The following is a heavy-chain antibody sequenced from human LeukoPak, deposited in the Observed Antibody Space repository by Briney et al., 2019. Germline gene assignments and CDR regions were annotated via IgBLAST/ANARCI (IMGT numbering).Heavy chain of an antibody. CDR1: GGSISSYY. CDR3: ARNHGGSIDY. CDR2: IYYSGST. Sequence: SSETLSLTCTVSGGSISSYYWSWIQQPPGKGLEWIGYIYYSGSTNYNPSLKSRVTISVDTSKNQFSLKLSSVTAADTAVYYCARNHGGSIDYWGQGTLVTVSS. V-gene: IGHV4-59*01. D-gene: IGHD1-14*01. J-gene: IGHJ4*02.